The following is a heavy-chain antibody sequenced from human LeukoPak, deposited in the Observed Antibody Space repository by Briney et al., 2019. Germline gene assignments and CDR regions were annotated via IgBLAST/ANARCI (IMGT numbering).Heavy chain of an antibody. D-gene: IGHD5-18*01. CDR1: GFTFSDHY. V-gene: IGHV3-72*01. CDR2: TRNKANSYTT. Sequence: GGSLRLSCAASGFTFSDHYMDWVRQAPGKGLEWVGRTRNKANSYTTVYAASVKGRFTISRDESENSLLLQMNSLKTEDTAVYYCARDPRLVDTAMVWGQGTLVTVSS. CDR3: ARDPRLVDTAMV. J-gene: IGHJ4*02.